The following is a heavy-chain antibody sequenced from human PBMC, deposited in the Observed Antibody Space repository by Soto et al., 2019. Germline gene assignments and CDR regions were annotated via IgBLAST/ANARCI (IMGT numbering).Heavy chain of an antibody. CDR2: ISYDGSNK. J-gene: IGHJ4*02. CDR1: GFTFSTYG. D-gene: IGHD3-10*01. CDR3: ARATGADKEDY. Sequence: GGSLRLSCAASGFTFSTYGMHWVRQAPGKGLEWVAVISYDGSNKYYVDSVKGRFTISRDNSKNTLYLQMNSLRAEDTAVYYCARATGADKEDYWGQGTLVTVSS. V-gene: IGHV3-30*03.